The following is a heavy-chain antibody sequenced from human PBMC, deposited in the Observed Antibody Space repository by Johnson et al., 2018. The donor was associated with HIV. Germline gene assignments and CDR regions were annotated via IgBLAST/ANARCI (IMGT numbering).Heavy chain of an antibody. Sequence: VQLVESGGGVVQPGRSLRLSCEASEFTFSSYWMHWVRQAPGKGLVWVSRINSDGSSTSYADSVKGRFTISRDNAKNTLYLQMNSLRAGDTAVYYCARGLSSGYSGYAFDIWGQGTMVTVSS. CDR2: INSDGSST. CDR1: EFTFSSYW. V-gene: IGHV3-74*02. J-gene: IGHJ3*02. CDR3: ARGLSSGYSGYAFDI. D-gene: IGHD3-22*01.